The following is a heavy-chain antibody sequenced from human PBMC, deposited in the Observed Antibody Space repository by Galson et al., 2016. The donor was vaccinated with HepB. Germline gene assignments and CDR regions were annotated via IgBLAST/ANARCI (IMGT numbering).Heavy chain of an antibody. V-gene: IGHV3-74*01. D-gene: IGHD1-26*01. CDR3: VRDGAGAQPYDS. CDR2: INPDGSNI. J-gene: IGHJ4*02. Sequence: SLRLSCAASGFTLSNYWMNWVRQVPGKGLMWVSHINPDGSNIAYADSVRGRFTISRDNAKNTLYLHMNGLTAEDSAVYYCVRDGAGAQPYDSWGQGTLVTVSS. CDR1: GFTLSNYW.